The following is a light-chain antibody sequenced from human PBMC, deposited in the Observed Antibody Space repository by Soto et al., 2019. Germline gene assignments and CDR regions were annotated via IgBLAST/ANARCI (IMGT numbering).Light chain of an antibody. J-gene: IGKJ5*01. Sequence: SRMSQSPAALSSSVGNRVTITARASQSISTYLNWYQKKPGKAPNLLIYDASRLQSGVPSRFSGSGGGTDFTLSISSVQPEDFATYFCQQSYMDPITFGQGTRLEIK. CDR3: QQSYMDPIT. CDR2: DAS. CDR1: QSISTY. V-gene: IGKV1-39*01.